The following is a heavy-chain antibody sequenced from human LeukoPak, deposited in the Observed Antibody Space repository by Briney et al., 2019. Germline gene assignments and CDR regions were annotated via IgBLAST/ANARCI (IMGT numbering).Heavy chain of an antibody. CDR3: AKDGCSSTSCYARFDY. V-gene: IGHV1-18*01. D-gene: IGHD2-2*01. CDR2: ISAYNGNT. CDR1: GYTFTSYG. Sequence: ASVKVSCKASGYTFTSYGISWVRQAPGQGLEWMGWISAYNGNTNYAQKLQGSVTMTTDTSTSTAYMELRSLRSDDTAVYYCAKDGCSSTSCYARFDYWGQGTLVTVSS. J-gene: IGHJ4*02.